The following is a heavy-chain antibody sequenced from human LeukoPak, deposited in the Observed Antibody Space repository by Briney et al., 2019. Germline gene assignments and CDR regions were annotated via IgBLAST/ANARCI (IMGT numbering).Heavy chain of an antibody. V-gene: IGHV4-39*07. CDR1: GGSISSSSYY. J-gene: IGHJ4*02. CDR3: ARGPVWLGFDY. CDR2: INHSGST. D-gene: IGHD3-10*01. Sequence: PSETLSLTCTVSGGSISSSSYYWGWIRQPPGKGLEWIGEINHSGSTNYNPSLKSRVTISVDTSKNQFSLKLSSVTAADTAVYYCARGPVWLGFDYWGQGTLVTVFS.